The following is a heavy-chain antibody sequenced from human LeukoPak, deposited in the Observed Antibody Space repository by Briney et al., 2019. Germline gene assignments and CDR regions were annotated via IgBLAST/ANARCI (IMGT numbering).Heavy chain of an antibody. D-gene: IGHD3-10*01. J-gene: IGHJ4*02. Sequence: GGSLRLSCAAAGFTFNDYAIHWVRQAPGKGLEWVSLIGGDGGETYYADSVKGRFTISRDNSKASVYLQMNSLTTEDTALYYCAKGLRSGTFYNTFDSWGQGTLVTVSS. CDR2: IGGDGGET. CDR1: GFTFNDYA. V-gene: IGHV3-43*02. CDR3: AKGLRSGTFYNTFDS.